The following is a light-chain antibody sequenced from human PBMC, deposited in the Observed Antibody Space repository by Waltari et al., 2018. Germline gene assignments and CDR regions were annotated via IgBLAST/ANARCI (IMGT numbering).Light chain of an antibody. CDR2: GPD. CDR3: HSPENLSTRP. CDR1: SLRRYY. J-gene: IGLJ2*01. V-gene: IGLV3-19*01. Sequence: SSDLTQDPSLSVALGQTVRITCQGDSLRRYYASWYQQRPGQAPILVLYGPDNRPSGIPGPISGSTSGKTASLTIPGAQAGDEADFFRHSPENLSTRPFGRGTRLTV.